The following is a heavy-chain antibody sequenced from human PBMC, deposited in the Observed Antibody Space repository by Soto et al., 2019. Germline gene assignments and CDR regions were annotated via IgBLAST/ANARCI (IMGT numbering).Heavy chain of an antibody. Sequence: GGSLRLSCAASGFTFSSYAMSWVRQAPGKGLEWVSAISGSGGSTYYADSVKGRFTISRDNSKNTLYLQMNSLRAEDTAVYYCAKDADTYYYDSSGYYFLDYWGQGTLVTVSS. CDR1: GFTFSSYA. CDR2: ISGSGGST. CDR3: AKDADTYYYDSSGYYFLDY. J-gene: IGHJ4*02. D-gene: IGHD3-22*01. V-gene: IGHV3-23*01.